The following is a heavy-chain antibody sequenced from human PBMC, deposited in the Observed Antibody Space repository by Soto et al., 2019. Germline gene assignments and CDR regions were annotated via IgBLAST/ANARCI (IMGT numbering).Heavy chain of an antibody. CDR3: AMMGHPSGGIPFGY. J-gene: IGHJ4*02. CDR2: IHNSGST. Sequence: PSETLSLTCTVSGGSMNSYYWGWIGQPPGKGLEWIGYIHNSGSTKHNPSLKSRVDISLETSKRQFSLRLTSVTAADTATYYCAMMGHPSGGIPFGYWCQGTLVTV. V-gene: IGHV4-59*01. CDR1: GGSMNSYY. D-gene: IGHD3-10*01.